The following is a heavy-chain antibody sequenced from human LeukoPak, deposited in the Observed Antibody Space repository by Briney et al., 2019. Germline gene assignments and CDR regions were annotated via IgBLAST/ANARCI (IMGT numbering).Heavy chain of an antibody. D-gene: IGHD3-22*01. CDR2: ISSSGSTI. J-gene: IGHJ4*02. CDR3: ARDQIGYYYDSSGYCDY. V-gene: IGHV3-11*04. Sequence: GGSLRLSCAASGFTFSSYAMSWIRQAPGKGLEWVSYISSSGSTIYYADSVKGRFTISRDNAKNSLYLQMNSLRAEDTAVYYCARDQIGYYYDSSGYCDYWGQGTLVTVSS. CDR1: GFTFSSYA.